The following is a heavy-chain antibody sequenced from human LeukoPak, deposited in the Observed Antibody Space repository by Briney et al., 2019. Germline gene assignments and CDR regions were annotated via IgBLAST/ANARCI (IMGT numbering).Heavy chain of an antibody. CDR1: GFTFDDYA. D-gene: IGHD2-2*01. Sequence: GGSLRLSCAASGFTFDDYAMHWVRQAPGKGLEWVSLISGDGGSTYYADSVKGRFTISRDNSKNSLYLQMNSLRTEDTALYYCAKEASYCSSTSCYDWFDPWGQGTLVTVSS. CDR2: ISGDGGST. J-gene: IGHJ5*02. V-gene: IGHV3-43*02. CDR3: AKEASYCSSTSCYDWFDP.